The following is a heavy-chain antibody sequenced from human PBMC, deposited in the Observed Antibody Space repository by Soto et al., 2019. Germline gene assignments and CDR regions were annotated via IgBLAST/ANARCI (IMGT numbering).Heavy chain of an antibody. CDR3: ASNYAYAEGYYWYGIDV. CDR1: GFTFSRYW. D-gene: IGHD3-16*01. V-gene: IGHV3-74*01. Sequence: GGALRLSCAASGFTFSRYWMHWVRQAPGKGLVWVSRISSYGSDTHYADSVKGRFTISRDNAKNTLYLQMNSLRADDTAVYYCASNYAYAEGYYWYGIDVWGQGTTVTVSS. CDR2: ISSYGSDT. J-gene: IGHJ6*02.